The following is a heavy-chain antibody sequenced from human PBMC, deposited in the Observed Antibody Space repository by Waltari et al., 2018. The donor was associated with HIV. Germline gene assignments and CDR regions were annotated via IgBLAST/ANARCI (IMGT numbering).Heavy chain of an antibody. D-gene: IGHD6-19*01. CDR2: ISWNSGSI. CDR3: AKDRGPFIAVAGT. J-gene: IGHJ5*02. Sequence: EVQLVESGGGLVQPGRSLRLSCAASGFTFDDYAMHWARQPPGKCVEWVSGISWNSGSIDYADSVKGRFTISRDNTKNSLYLQMNSVRAEDTALYYCAKDRGPFIAVAGTWGQGTLVTVSS. V-gene: IGHV3-9*01. CDR1: GFTFDDYA.